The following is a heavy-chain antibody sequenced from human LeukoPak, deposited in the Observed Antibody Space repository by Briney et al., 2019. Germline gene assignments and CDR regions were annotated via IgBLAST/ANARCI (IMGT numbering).Heavy chain of an antibody. V-gene: IGHV3-33*01. D-gene: IGHD4-23*01. J-gene: IGHJ4*02. CDR1: GFTFSSYG. CDR3: ARADYGGNSDFDY. CDR2: IWYDGSNK. Sequence: GRSLRLSCAASGFTFSSYGMHWVRQAPGKGLEWVAVIWYDGSNKYYADSVKGLFTISRDNSKNTLYLQMNSLRAEDTAVYYCARADYGGNSDFDYWGQGTLVTVSS.